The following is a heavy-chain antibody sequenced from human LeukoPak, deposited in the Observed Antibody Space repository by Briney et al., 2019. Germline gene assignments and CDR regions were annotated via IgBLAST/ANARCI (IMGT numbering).Heavy chain of an antibody. CDR2: IWYDGSNK. J-gene: IGHJ4*02. CDR1: GFTFSSYG. D-gene: IGHD1-26*01. V-gene: IGHV3-33*01. CDR3: ARENSGSYREFDY. Sequence: PGGSLRLSCAASGFTFSSYGMHWVRQAPGKGLEWVAVIWYDGSNKYYADSVKGRFTISRDNSKNTLYLQMNSLRAEDTAVYYCARENSGSYREFDYWGQGTLVTVSS.